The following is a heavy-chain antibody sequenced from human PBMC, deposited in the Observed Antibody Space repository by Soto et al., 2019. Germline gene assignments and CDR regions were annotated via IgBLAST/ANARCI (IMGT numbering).Heavy chain of an antibody. CDR2: ISGSSGST. Sequence: GWSLRLSCVACVFTFNSYAVSWVLQAPGKGLEWVSGISGSSGSTYYADSVKGRFTISRDNSKNTLYLQMNSLRAEDTAVYYCAKNHSSGSGNPDYWGQGALLPVPS. J-gene: IGHJ4*02. CDR1: VFTFNSYA. CDR3: AKNHSSGSGNPDY. D-gene: IGHD3-10*01. V-gene: IGHV3-23*01.